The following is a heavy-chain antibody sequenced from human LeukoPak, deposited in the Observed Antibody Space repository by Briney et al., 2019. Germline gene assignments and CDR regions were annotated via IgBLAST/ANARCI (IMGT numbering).Heavy chain of an antibody. J-gene: IGHJ6*03. CDR2: ISAYNGNT. V-gene: IGHV1-18*01. CDR3: ARGYCSSTSCYGLSYYYMDV. Sequence: GASVEVSCKASGYTFTSYDINWVRQATGQGLEWMGWISAYNGNTYYAEKLQGRVTMTTDTTTSTAYMELSSLRSEDTAVYYCARGYCSSTSCYGLSYYYMDVWGKGTTVTVSS. D-gene: IGHD2-2*01. CDR1: GYTFTSYD.